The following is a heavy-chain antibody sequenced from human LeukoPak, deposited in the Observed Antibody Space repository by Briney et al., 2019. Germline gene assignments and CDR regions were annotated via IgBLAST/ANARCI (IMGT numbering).Heavy chain of an antibody. CDR3: ARGSLRGDSSGYPLYYFDY. CDR2: IYSGGST. J-gene: IGHJ4*02. D-gene: IGHD3-22*01. Sequence: GGSLRLSRAASGFTVSSNYMSWVRQAPGKGLEWVSVIYSGGSTYYADSVKGRFTISRDNSKNTLYLQMNSLRAEDTAVYYCARGSLRGDSSGYPLYYFDYWGQGTLVTVSS. CDR1: GFTVSSNY. V-gene: IGHV3-66*02.